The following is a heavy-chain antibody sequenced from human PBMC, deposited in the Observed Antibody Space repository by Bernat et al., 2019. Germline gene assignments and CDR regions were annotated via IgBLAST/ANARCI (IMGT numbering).Heavy chain of an antibody. CDR3: ARSGPARGYSGYDFYY. J-gene: IGHJ4*02. CDR2: ISSSGSTI. D-gene: IGHD5-12*01. CDR1: GFTLSIYE. V-gene: IGHV3-48*03. Sequence: EVQLVESGGGLVQPGGSLRLSCTASGFTLSIYEMNWVRQAPGKGLEWVSYISSSGSTIYYADSVKGRFTISRDNAKNSLYLQMNSLRAEDTAVYYCARSGPARGYSGYDFYYWGQGTLVTVSS.